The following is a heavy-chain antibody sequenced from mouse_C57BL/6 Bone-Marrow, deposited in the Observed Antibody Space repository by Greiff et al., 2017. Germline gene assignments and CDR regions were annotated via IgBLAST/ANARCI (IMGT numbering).Heavy chain of an antibody. CDR2: SRNKANDYTT. J-gene: IGHJ1*03. V-gene: IGHV7-1*01. Sequence: EVQLVESGGGLVQSGRSLRLSCATSGFTFSDFYMEWVRQAPGKGLEWIAASRNKANDYTTEYIASVKGRFIVSRDTSQSILYLQMNALRAEDTAIYYCARDGLYYCGSSHWYFDVWGTGTTVTVSS. CDR3: ARDGLYYCGSSHWYFDV. CDR1: GFTFSDFY. D-gene: IGHD1-1*01.